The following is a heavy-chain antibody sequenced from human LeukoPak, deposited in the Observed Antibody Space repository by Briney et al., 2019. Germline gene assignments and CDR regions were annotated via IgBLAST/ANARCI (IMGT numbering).Heavy chain of an antibody. CDR2: IRYDGSNK. J-gene: IGHJ4*02. V-gene: IGHV3-30*02. CDR1: GCTFSSYG. Sequence: GGSLRLSCAASGCTFSSYGMHWVRQAPGKGLEWVAFIRYDGSNKYYADSVKGRFTISRDNFKNTLYLQMNSLRAEDTAVYYCAKDWGPWAMVRGVADYWGQGTLVTVSS. D-gene: IGHD3-10*01. CDR3: AKDWGPWAMVRGVADY.